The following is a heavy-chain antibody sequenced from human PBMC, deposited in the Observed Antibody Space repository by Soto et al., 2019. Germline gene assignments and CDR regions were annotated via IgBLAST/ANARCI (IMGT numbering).Heavy chain of an antibody. Sequence: GGSLRLSCAASGFTFSSYSMNWVRQAPGKGLEWVSSISSSSSYIYYADSVKGRFTISRDNAKNSLYLQMNSLRAEDTAVYYCASELPSIVATMMYDYWGQGTLVTVS. D-gene: IGHD5-12*01. CDR2: ISSSSSYI. V-gene: IGHV3-21*01. CDR1: GFTFSSYS. CDR3: ASELPSIVATMMYDY. J-gene: IGHJ4*02.